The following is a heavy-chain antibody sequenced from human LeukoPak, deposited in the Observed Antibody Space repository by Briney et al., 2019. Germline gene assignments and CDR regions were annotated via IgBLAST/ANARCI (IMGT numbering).Heavy chain of an antibody. CDR1: GSSFSTYA. D-gene: IGHD5-18*01. CDR2: ISSSGITI. V-gene: IGHV3-48*01. CDR3: AGGTGYTYGLDY. J-gene: IGHJ4*02. Sequence: GGSLRLSCAASGSSFSTYAINWVRHAPGKGLEWVSYISSSGITIYNADSVKGRFTISRDNAKKSLSLQMNSLRVEDTAVYYCAGGTGYTYGLDYWGQGTLVTVSS.